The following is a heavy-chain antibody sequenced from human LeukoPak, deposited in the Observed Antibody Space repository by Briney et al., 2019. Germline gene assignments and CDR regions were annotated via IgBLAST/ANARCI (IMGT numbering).Heavy chain of an antibody. CDR1: GFTFSSYW. D-gene: IGHD3-10*01. Sequence: GGSLRLSCAASGFTFSSYWMSWVRQAPGTGREWVANIKEDGSEKYTVDSVKGRFTISRDNAKNSLYLQMNSLRAEDTAVYYCARDRGPGSDHYFDYWGQGTLVTVSS. CDR2: IKEDGSEK. CDR3: ARDRGPGSDHYFDY. J-gene: IGHJ4*02. V-gene: IGHV3-7*01.